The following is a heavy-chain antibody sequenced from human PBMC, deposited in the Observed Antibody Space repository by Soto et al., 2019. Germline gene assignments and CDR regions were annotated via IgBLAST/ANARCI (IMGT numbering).Heavy chain of an antibody. Sequence: GGSLRLSCAASGFTFSTYAMHWVRQAPGKGLEWVAVISYDGSIKYYADSVTGRFTISRDISKTTLYLQMNSLRAEDTAVYYRARDESLPGNGKIDYWGQGTLVTVSS. J-gene: IGHJ4*02. CDR1: GFTFSTYA. V-gene: IGHV3-30-3*01. CDR3: ARDESLPGNGKIDY. D-gene: IGHD1-1*01. CDR2: ISYDGSIK.